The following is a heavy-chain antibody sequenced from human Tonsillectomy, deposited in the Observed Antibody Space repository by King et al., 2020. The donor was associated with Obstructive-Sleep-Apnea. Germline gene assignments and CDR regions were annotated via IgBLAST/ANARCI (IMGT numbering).Heavy chain of an antibody. Sequence: QLQESGPGLVKPSETLSLTCTVSGGSISSSSYYWGWIRQPPGKGLEWIGSIYYSGSTYYNPSLKSRVTISVDTSKNQFSLKLSSVTAADTAVYYCAGCKVRGVQIDYWGQGTLVTVSS. CDR2: IYYSGST. D-gene: IGHD3-10*01. CDR1: GGSISSSSYY. CDR3: AGCKVRGVQIDY. J-gene: IGHJ4*02. V-gene: IGHV4-39*07.